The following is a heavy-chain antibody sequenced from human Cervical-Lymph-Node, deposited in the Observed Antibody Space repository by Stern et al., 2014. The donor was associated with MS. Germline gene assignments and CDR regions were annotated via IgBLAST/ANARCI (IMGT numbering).Heavy chain of an antibody. CDR1: GNSFTIYW. J-gene: IGHJ4*02. CDR3: AALVRGSYFY. D-gene: IGHD1-26*01. Sequence: EVQLVESGAEMKKPGESLKISCKGSGNSFTIYWIGRVRQTPGKGLAWMGIIYPGDSDPRYSPSFQGEVTISADKSISTAYLQWSSLKASDTAMYYCAALVRGSYFYWGQGTLVTVSS. CDR2: IYPGDSDP. V-gene: IGHV5-51*01.